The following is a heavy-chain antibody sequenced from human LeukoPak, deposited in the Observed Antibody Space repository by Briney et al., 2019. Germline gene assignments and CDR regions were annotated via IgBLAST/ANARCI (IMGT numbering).Heavy chain of an antibody. Sequence: ASVTVSCKASGYTFTDYYIHWVRQAPGQGLEWMGYISPKSGGTKYAQKFQGRFTMTRDTSINTAYMEMSSLRSDDTALYYCARIEGAAITFWGQGTLVTVSS. D-gene: IGHD3-16*01. CDR2: ISPKSGGT. V-gene: IGHV1-2*02. CDR3: ARIEGAAITF. J-gene: IGHJ4*02. CDR1: GYTFTDYY.